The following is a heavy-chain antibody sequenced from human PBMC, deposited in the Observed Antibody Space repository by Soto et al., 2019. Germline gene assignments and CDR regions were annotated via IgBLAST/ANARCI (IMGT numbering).Heavy chain of an antibody. CDR3: XXXXXXGYRAFDY. CDR2: INPILSMS. CDR1: GDTFTFYS. D-gene: IGHD3-10*01. J-gene: IGHJ4*02. Sequence: QVQLVQSGAEVKKPGSSVRVSCKASGDTFTFYSINWVRQAPGLGLEWMGRINPILSMSNYAQRFQGRVXXXXXXXXXXXXXXXXXXXXXXXXMYYXXXXXXXGYRAFDYWGQGALVTVSS. V-gene: IGHV1-69*02.